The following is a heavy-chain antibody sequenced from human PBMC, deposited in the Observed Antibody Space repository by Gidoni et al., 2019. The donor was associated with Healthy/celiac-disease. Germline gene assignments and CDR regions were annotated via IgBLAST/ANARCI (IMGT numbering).Heavy chain of an antibody. CDR1: GYSFTSYW. D-gene: IGHD6-19*01. J-gene: IGHJ4*02. V-gene: IGHV5-51*01. CDR3: ARPAGGWLGAIGY. Sequence: EVQLVPSGAEVHKPGESLKLSCKGSGYSFTSYWIGWVRQMRGKGLEWMGIIYPGDSDTRYSPAFQGQVTISADKSISTAYLQWSSLKASDTAMYYGARPAGGWLGAIGYWGQGTLVNVSS. CDR2: IYPGDSDT.